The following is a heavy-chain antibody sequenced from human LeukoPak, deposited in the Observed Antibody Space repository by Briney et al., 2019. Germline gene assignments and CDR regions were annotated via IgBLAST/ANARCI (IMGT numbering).Heavy chain of an antibody. CDR3: ARDLKWERGRDAYDL. CDR1: GFTFTDYT. Sequence: KSGGSLRLSCAASGFTFTDYTMHWVRQAPGKGLEWVSSISVSSTYIYYADSVKGRFSISRDNAKNSLFLQMNSLRGEDTSVYYCARDLKWERGRDAYDLWGQGTMVSVSS. D-gene: IGHD1-26*01. CDR2: ISVSSTYI. V-gene: IGHV3-21*01. J-gene: IGHJ3*01.